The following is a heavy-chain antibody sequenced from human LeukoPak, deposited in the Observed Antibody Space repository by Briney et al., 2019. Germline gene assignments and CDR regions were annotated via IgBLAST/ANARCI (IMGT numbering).Heavy chain of an antibody. D-gene: IGHD3-22*01. J-gene: IGHJ3*02. CDR1: GFTFSSCA. Sequence: PGGSLRLSCAASGFTFSSCAMSWVRQAPGKGLEWVSAISGSGGSTYYADSVKGRLTISRDNSENTLYLQMHSLRAEDTAVYYCAKDLNSTYNYESSGYEDAFDIWGQGTMVTVSS. CDR3: AKDLNSTYNYESSGYEDAFDI. V-gene: IGHV3-23*01. CDR2: ISGSGGST.